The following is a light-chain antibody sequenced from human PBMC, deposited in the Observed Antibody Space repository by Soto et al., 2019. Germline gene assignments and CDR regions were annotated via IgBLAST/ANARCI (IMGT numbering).Light chain of an antibody. CDR1: RSDIGAYNY. J-gene: IGLJ3*02. V-gene: IGLV2-8*01. CDR2: EVN. Sequence: QSALAQSPSASGSPGQAVTISCTGSRSDIGAYNYVSWYQQYPGKAPKLIIYEVNKRPSGVPNRFSGSKSGNTASLTVSGLQADDESDYYCAAHAGSNTWVFGGGTKLTVL. CDR3: AAHAGSNTWV.